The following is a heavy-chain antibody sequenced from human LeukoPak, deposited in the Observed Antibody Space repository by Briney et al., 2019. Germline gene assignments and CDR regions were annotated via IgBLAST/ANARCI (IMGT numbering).Heavy chain of an antibody. D-gene: IGHD3-3*01. J-gene: IGHJ6*04. V-gene: IGHV1-3*03. CDR2: INAGNGNT. Sequence: ASVKVSCKASGYTFTSYAMHWVRQAPGQRLEWMGWINAGNGNTKYSQEFQGRVTITRDTSASTAYMELSSQRSEDMAVYYCARDGNYDFWSGYYSPYYYYYGRLGQRDHGHRLL. CDR1: GYTFTSYA. CDR3: ARDGNYDFWSGYYSPYYYYYGR.